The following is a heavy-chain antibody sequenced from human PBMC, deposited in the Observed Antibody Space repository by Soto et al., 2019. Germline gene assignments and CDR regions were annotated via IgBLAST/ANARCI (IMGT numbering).Heavy chain of an antibody. J-gene: IGHJ6*02. V-gene: IGHV3-33*01. CDR1: GFTFGDFG. CDR2: IWADGTNK. Sequence: QVQLVESGGDVVPPGRSLRLSCEVSGFTFGDFGIHWVRQAPGKGLEWVTVIWADGTNKYYADSVKGRFTVSRDNSKNTLYRQMNSLRVEDTAVYYCARDLVTLAAMDVWGPGTTVLVSS. CDR3: ARDLVTLAAMDV. D-gene: IGHD3-16*01.